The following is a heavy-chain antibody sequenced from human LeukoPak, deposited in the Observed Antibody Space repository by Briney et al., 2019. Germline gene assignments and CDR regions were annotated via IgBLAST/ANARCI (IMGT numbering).Heavy chain of an antibody. CDR1: GFTFSSYG. D-gene: IGHD6-13*01. V-gene: IGHV3-30*02. CDR3: AKEGIHMHYYYMDV. J-gene: IGHJ6*03. Sequence: GFLRLSCAASGFTFSSYGMHWVRQAPGKGLEWVAFIRYDGSNKYYADSVKGRFTISRDNSKNTLYLQMNSLRAEDTAVYYCAKEGIHMHYYYMDVWGKGTTVTVSS. CDR2: IRYDGSNK.